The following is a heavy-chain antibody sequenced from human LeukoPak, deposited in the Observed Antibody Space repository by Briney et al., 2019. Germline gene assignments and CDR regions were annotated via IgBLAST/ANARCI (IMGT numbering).Heavy chain of an antibody. CDR3: ARALQGYYYDSSGYDY. CDR1: GYTFTGYY. Sequence: ASVKVSCKASGYTFTGYYMHWVRQAPGQGLEWMGWINPNSGGTNYAQKFQGRVTMTRDTSISTAYMELSGRRSDDTAVYYCARALQGYYYDSSGYDYWGQGTLVTVSS. CDR2: INPNSGGT. J-gene: IGHJ4*02. D-gene: IGHD3-22*01. V-gene: IGHV1-2*02.